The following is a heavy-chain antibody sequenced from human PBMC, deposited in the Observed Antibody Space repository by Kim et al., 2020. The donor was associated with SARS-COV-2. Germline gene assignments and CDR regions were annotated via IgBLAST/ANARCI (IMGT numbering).Heavy chain of an antibody. V-gene: IGHV3-73*01. CDR2: IRSKANSYAT. Sequence: GGSLRLSCAASGFTFSDSPMHWVRQASGKGLEWVGRIRSKANSYATSYAASVKGRFTISRDDSESTAYLQMNSQKTEDTAVYYCTRIPGTTVAFWDAFDVWDQGTMVTVSS. CDR1: GFTFSDSP. J-gene: IGHJ3*01. D-gene: IGHD1-1*01. CDR3: TRIPGTTVAFWDAFDV.